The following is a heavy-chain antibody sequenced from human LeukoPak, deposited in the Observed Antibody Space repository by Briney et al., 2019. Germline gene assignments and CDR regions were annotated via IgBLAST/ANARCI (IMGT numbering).Heavy chain of an antibody. J-gene: IGHJ4*02. Sequence: SETLSLTCSVSGGAIHSYYWSWIRQPPGKGLEWIGEINHSGSTNYNPSLKSRVTISVDTSKNQFSLKLSSVTAADTAVYYCARRTGSGYFDYWGQGTLVTVSS. CDR2: INHSGST. D-gene: IGHD3-10*01. CDR1: GGAIHSYY. V-gene: IGHV4-34*01. CDR3: ARRTGSGYFDY.